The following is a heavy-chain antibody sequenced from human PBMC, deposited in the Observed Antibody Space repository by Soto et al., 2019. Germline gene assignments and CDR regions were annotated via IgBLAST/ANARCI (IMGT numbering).Heavy chain of an antibody. CDR3: ARVGAKGSLGYYYGMDV. Sequence: GGSLILSCAASGFTFSSYGMHWVRQAPGKGLEWVAVISYDGSNKYYADSVKGRFTISRDNSKNTLYLQMNSLRAEDTAVYYCARVGAKGSLGYYYGMDVWGQGTTVSVSS. CDR1: GFTFSSYG. V-gene: IGHV3-30*03. D-gene: IGHD1-26*01. CDR2: ISYDGSNK. J-gene: IGHJ6*02.